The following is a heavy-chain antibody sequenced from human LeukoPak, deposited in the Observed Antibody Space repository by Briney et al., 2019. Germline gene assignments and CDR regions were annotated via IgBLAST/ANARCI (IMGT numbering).Heavy chain of an antibody. D-gene: IGHD2-2*01. V-gene: IGHV1-2*06. Sequence: ASMKVACKAAGYIFTGYYLQWVRQAPGQGLEWIGRINANSGGTNYAQKFQGRVSMSRDESISTAYMELSRLGSEHTAMYYCAREGRFCSSTSCYYYYYYLDVWGKGNTVTVSS. CDR3: AREGRFCSSTSCYYYYYYLDV. J-gene: IGHJ6*03. CDR2: INANSGGT. CDR1: GYIFTGYY.